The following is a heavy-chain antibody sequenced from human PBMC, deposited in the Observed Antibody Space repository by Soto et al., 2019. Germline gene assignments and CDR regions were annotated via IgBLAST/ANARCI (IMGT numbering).Heavy chain of an antibody. CDR2: IYESGST. J-gene: IGHJ4*02. D-gene: IGHD3-16*02. CDR1: GASIVSSNLY. Sequence: SETLSLTCTVSGASIVSSNLYWGWVRQPPGKGPEWIGSIYESGSTYFNPSLQSRVTMSVDTSKNQFSLHLTSVTAADTAMYYCARLGVWGSYRPQYFDHWGQGALVTVSS. CDR3: ARLGVWGSYRPQYFDH. V-gene: IGHV4-39*01.